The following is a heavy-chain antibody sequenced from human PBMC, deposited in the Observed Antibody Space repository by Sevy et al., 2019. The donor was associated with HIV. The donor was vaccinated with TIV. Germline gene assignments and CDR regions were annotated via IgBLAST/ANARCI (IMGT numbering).Heavy chain of an antibody. CDR3: ARQEEPHYYYYYGMDV. Sequence: GGSLRLSCAASGFTFSGSAMHWVRQASGNGLEWVGRIRSKANSYATAYAASVRGRFTISRDDSKNTAYLQMNSLKTEDTAVYYCARQEEPHYYYYYGMDVWGQRTTVTVSS. V-gene: IGHV3-73*01. D-gene: IGHD1-1*01. CDR2: IRSKANSYAT. J-gene: IGHJ6*02. CDR1: GFTFSGSA.